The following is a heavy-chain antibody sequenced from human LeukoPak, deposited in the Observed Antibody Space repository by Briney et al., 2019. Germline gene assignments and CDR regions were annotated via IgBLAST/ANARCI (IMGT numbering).Heavy chain of an antibody. J-gene: IGHJ3*02. D-gene: IGHD6-13*01. CDR1: GFTFSSYS. V-gene: IGHV3-48*04. CDR2: ISSASGSI. CDR3: ARSYSEGSHAFDI. Sequence: GGSLRLSCAASGFTFSSYSMNWVRQAPGKGLEWVSYISSASGSIYYADSVKGRFTISRDNAKNSLFLQMNSLRAEDTAVYYCARSYSEGSHAFDIWSQGTMVTVSS.